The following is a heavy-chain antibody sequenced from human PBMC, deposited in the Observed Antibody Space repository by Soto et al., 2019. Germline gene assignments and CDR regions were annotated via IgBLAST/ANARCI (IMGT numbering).Heavy chain of an antibody. Sequence: VQLLESGGTLAQPGGSLRLSCVASGFTFSSYDMSWVRQAPGKGLEWVSVINTSGGGTHYADPVKGRFTISRDNSKNTLYLQVNSLRVEETAVYYCEKGGWLDYLGQGTLVTVSS. V-gene: IGHV3-23*01. CDR3: EKGGWLDY. CDR2: INTSGGGT. CDR1: GFTFSSYD. D-gene: IGHD2-15*01. J-gene: IGHJ4*02.